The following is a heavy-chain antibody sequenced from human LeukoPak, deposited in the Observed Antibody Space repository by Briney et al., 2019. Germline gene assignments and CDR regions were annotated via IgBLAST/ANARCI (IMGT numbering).Heavy chain of an antibody. CDR1: GGSISSYY. Sequence: PSETLSLTCTVSGGSISSYYWSWIRQPPGKGLEWIGYIYYSGSTNYNPSLKSRVTISVDTSKNQFSLKLSSVTAADTAVYYCARGGSSSSGPDYWGQGTLVTVSS. J-gene: IGHJ4*02. V-gene: IGHV4-59*01. D-gene: IGHD6-6*01. CDR2: IYYSGST. CDR3: ARGGSSSSGPDY.